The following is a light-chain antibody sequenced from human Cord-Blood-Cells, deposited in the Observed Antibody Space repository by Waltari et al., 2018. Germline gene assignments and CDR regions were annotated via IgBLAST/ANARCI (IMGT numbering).Light chain of an antibody. Sequence: QSALTQPASVSGSPGQSITISCPGTSSDVGGYNYVSWYQQHPGRAPKLSIYAVSDRPSGVFNRFSGSKSGNTASLTISGLQAEDEADYYCSSYTSSSTLVFGGGTKLTVL. CDR1: SSDVGGYNY. CDR2: AVS. CDR3: SSYTSSSTLV. V-gene: IGLV2-14*01. J-gene: IGLJ2*01.